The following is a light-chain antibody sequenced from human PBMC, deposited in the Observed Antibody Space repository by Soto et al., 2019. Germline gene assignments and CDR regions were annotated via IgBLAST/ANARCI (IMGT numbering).Light chain of an antibody. CDR3: QQYGTSSLT. Sequence: EIVLTQSPGTLSLSPGERVTLSCRASHSVPTNYLAWYQQKPGQSPRLLIYGASTRATGIPERFSGSGSGTDFTLTISRLEPEDFAVYYCQQYGTSSLTFGGGTKVDIK. CDR2: GAS. V-gene: IGKV3-20*01. CDR1: HSVPTNY. J-gene: IGKJ4*01.